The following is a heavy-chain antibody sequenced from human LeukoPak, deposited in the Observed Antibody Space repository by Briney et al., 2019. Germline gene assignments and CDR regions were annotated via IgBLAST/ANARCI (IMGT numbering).Heavy chain of an antibody. CDR3: VRDFIGGHNDY. CDR2: MNPDGSEK. CDR1: GFTFSIYS. V-gene: IGHV3-7*01. J-gene: IGHJ4*02. Sequence: GGSLRLSCAASGFTFSIYSMSWVRQAPGKGLEWAANMNPDGSEKYYLDSVKGRFSISRDNSKNSLSLQMSSLRDEDTAVYYCVRDFIGGHNDYWGQGTLVTVTS. D-gene: IGHD3-16*01.